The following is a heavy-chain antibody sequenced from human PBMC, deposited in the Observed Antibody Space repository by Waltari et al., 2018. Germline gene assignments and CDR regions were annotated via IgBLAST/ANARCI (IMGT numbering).Heavy chain of an antibody. CDR3: ARDLSITMVRGVIDNWFDP. D-gene: IGHD3-10*01. J-gene: IGHJ5*02. CDR1: GYTFTSYA. V-gene: IGHV7-4-1*02. CDR2: INTNTGNP. Sequence: QVQLVQSGSELKKPGASVKVSCKASGYTFTSYAMNWVRQAPGQGLEWMGWINTNTGNPTYAQGFTGRFVFSLDTSVSTAYLQISSLKAEDTAVYYCARDLSITMVRGVIDNWFDPWGQGTLVTVSS.